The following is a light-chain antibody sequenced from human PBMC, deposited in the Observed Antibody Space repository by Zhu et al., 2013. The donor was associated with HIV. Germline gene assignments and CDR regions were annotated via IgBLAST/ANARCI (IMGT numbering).Light chain of an antibody. Sequence: DIVMTQSPDSLAVSLGERATINCKSSQSVLYSSNNKNYLAWYQQKPGQPPKLLIYWASTRESGVPDRFSGSGSGTDFTLSISRLEPEDFAVYYCQQYGRSPLTFGGGTDGGDQT. J-gene: IGKJ4*01. V-gene: IGKV4-1*01. CDR1: QSVLYSSNNKNY. CDR3: QQYGRSPLT. CDR2: WAS.